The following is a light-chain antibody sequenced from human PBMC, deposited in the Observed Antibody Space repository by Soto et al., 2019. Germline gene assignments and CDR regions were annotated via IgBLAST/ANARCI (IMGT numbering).Light chain of an antibody. V-gene: IGKV3-15*01. CDR2: GAS. J-gene: IGKJ4*01. Sequence: EIVMTQSPAIPSVSPGDGATLFCRASQSIRNNFLAWYQHKPGQAPRLLIHGASTRATGVPARFSGSASETEFTLTISSLQSEDFAVYYCQQYSAWPLNCGGGTKVEI. CDR3: QQYSAWPLN. CDR1: QSIRNN.